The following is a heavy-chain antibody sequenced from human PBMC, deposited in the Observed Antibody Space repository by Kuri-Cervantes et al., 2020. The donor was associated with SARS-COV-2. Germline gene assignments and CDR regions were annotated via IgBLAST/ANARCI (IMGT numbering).Heavy chain of an antibody. Sequence: SETLSLTCAVYGGSFSGYYWSWIRQPPGKGLEWIGEINHSGSTNYNPSLKSRVTISVDTSKNQFSLKLSSVTAADTSVYYCARHSDLNYQLPHRYFQYWGQGTLVTVSS. CDR1: GGSFSGYY. CDR2: INHSGST. CDR3: ARHSDLNYQLPHRYFQY. J-gene: IGHJ1*01. D-gene: IGHD2-2*01. V-gene: IGHV4-34*01.